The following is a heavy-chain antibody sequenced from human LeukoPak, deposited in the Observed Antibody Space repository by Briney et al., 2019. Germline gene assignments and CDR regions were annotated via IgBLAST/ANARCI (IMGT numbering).Heavy chain of an antibody. D-gene: IGHD1-26*01. J-gene: IGHJ4*02. CDR3: ARERGAILGATVIDY. Sequence: QTGGSLRLSCAASGFTFHTYGMNWVRQAPGKGLEWISYTSSSSSAIFYADSVKGRFTISRDNAKNLLYLQMNSLRAEDTAIYYCARERGAILGATVIDYWGQGTLVTASS. V-gene: IGHV3-48*01. CDR1: GFTFHTYG. CDR2: TSSSSSAI.